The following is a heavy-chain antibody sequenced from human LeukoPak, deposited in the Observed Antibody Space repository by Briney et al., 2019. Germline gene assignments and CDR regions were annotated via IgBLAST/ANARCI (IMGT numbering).Heavy chain of an antibody. D-gene: IGHD2-2*01. Sequence: SVKVSCKASGGTFSSYAISWVRQAPGQGLEWMGGIIPIFGTANYAQKFQGRVTITADESTSTAYMELSSLRSEDTAVYYCARARELGTSSGGDYFQHWGQGTLVTVSS. CDR3: ARARELGTSSGGDYFQH. CDR1: GGTFSSYA. V-gene: IGHV1-69*13. J-gene: IGHJ1*01. CDR2: IIPIFGTA.